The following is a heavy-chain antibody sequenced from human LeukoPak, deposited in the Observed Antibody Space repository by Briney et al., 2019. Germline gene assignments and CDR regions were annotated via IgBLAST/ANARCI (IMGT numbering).Heavy chain of an antibody. D-gene: IGHD2-15*01. CDR2: INHSGST. V-gene: IGHV4-34*01. CDR3: ARDRGRTDFDY. Sequence: KPSETLSLTCAVYGGSFSGYYWSWIRQPPGKGLEWIGEINHSGSTNYNPSLKSRVTISVDTSKNQFSLKLSSVTAADTAVYYCARDRGRTDFDYWGQGTLVTVSS. J-gene: IGHJ4*02. CDR1: GGSFSGYY.